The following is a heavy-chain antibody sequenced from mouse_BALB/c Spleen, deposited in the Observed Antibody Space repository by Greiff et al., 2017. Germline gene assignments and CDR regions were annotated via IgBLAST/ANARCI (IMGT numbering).Heavy chain of an antibody. D-gene: IGHD2-4*01. Sequence: QVQLQQSGAELAKPGASVKMSCKASGYTFTSYWMHWVKQRPGQGLEWIGYINPSTGYTEYNQKFKDKATLTADKSSSTAYMQLSSLTSEDSAVYYCARWDYDGASDYWGQGTTLTVSS. CDR1: GYTFTSYW. V-gene: IGHV1-7*01. J-gene: IGHJ2*01. CDR3: ARWDYDGASDY. CDR2: INPSTGYT.